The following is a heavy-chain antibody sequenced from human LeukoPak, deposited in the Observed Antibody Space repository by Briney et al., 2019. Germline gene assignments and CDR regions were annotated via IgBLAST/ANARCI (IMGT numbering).Heavy chain of an antibody. V-gene: IGHV1-2*02. CDR2: INPNTGGT. Sequence: ASVKVSCKTSGYTFTGYYMHWVQQAPGQGLEWMGWINPNTGGTNYAQNFQGRVTMTSDTSISTAYMELSSLRSDDTAMYYCARAPMIVVVFPPRLDFWGQGTLVTVSS. CDR3: ARAPMIVVVFPPRLDF. J-gene: IGHJ4*02. CDR1: GYTFTGYY. D-gene: IGHD3-22*01.